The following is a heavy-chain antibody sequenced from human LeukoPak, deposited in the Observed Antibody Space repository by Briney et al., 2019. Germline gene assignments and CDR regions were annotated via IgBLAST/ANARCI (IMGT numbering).Heavy chain of an antibody. J-gene: IGHJ4*02. D-gene: IGHD3-10*01. V-gene: IGHV3-23*01. CDR3: ARDRGEMASAVSDY. CDR1: GFTFSSYS. Sequence: GGSLRLSCAASGFTFSSYSMNWVRQAPGKGLEWVSAISGSGGSTYYADSVKGRFTISRDNSKNTLYLQMNSLRAEDTAVYYCARDRGEMASAVSDYWGQGTLVTVSS. CDR2: ISGSGGST.